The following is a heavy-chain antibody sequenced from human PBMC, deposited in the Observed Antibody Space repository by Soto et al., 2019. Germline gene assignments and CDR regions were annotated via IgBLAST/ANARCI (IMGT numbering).Heavy chain of an antibody. CDR3: ARCSHYSSSSLGFDY. Sequence: EVQLVESGGGLVQPGGSLRLSCAASGFTFSSYSMNWVRQAPGKGLEWVSYISSSSSTIYYADSVKGRFTISRDNAKNSLYLQMNSLRAEDTAVYYCARCSHYSSSSLGFDYWGQGTLVTVSS. D-gene: IGHD6-6*01. J-gene: IGHJ4*02. CDR1: GFTFSSYS. V-gene: IGHV3-48*01. CDR2: ISSSSSTI.